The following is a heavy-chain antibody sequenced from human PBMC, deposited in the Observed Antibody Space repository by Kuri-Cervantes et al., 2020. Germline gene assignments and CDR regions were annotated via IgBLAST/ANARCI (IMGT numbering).Heavy chain of an antibody. CDR1: GFTFSSYA. CDR2: ISYDGSNK. CDR3: AKGTLGYCSGTCYPFDY. D-gene: IGHD2-2*01. V-gene: IGHV3-30-3*01. J-gene: IGHJ4*02. Sequence: GESLKISCAASGFTFSSYAMHWVRQAPGKGLEWVAVISYDGSNKYYADSVKGRFTISRDNSKNTLYLQMNSLRAEDTAVYYCAKGTLGYCSGTCYPFDYWGQGTLVTVSS.